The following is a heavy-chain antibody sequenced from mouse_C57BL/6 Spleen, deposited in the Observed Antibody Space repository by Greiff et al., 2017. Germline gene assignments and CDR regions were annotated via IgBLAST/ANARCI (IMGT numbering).Heavy chain of an antibody. J-gene: IGHJ2*01. CDR2: IDPDDGET. CDR1: GFNIKDYY. Sequence: SGAELVKPGASVKLSCTASGFNIKDYYMHWVKQRTEQGLEWIGRIDPDDGETKYAPKFQGKATITADTSSNTAYLQPSSLTSADTSVYYCAGYRSSYNYFDYWGQGTTLTVSS. V-gene: IGHV14-2*01. D-gene: IGHD1-1*01. CDR3: AGYRSSYNYFDY.